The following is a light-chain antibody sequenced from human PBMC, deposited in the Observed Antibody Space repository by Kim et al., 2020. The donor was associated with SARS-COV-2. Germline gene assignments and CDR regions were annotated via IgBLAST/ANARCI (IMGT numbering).Light chain of an antibody. V-gene: IGKV1-39*01. CDR2: AAS. Sequence: AVGDRVTITCRARQGISSYLNWYQQKPVKAPNLLIYAASRLQSGVPSRFSGSGSETDFTLTISSLQPEDFATYYCQQSYSTPFTFGPGTKVDIK. CDR3: QQSYSTPFT. J-gene: IGKJ3*01. CDR1: QGISSY.